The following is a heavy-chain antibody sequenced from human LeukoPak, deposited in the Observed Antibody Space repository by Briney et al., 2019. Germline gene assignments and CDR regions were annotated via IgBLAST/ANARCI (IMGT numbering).Heavy chain of an antibody. CDR3: ARGRPHGNDY. Sequence: GGSLRLSCAASGFTFSSYWMNWVRQAPGKGLVWVSRIASDGSSTTYADSVKGRFSISRDNPKNTLYLQMNSLRVEDTAVYYCARGRPHGNDYWGQGTLVTVSS. D-gene: IGHD4-23*01. V-gene: IGHV3-74*01. CDR1: GFTFSSYW. J-gene: IGHJ4*02. CDR2: IASDGSST.